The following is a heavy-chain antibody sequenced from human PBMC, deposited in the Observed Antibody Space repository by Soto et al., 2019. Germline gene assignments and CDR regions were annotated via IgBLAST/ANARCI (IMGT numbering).Heavy chain of an antibody. D-gene: IGHD3-10*01. CDR1: GDSVSSNSAG. V-gene: IGHV6-1*01. CDR3: AREVTMVRGVGYYGMDV. CDR2: TYYKSKWFN. J-gene: IGHJ6*02. Sequence: SQTLSLTCAISGDSVSSNSAGWNWVRQTPSRGLEWLGRTYYKSKWFNNYAVSVKSRITINPDTSQDQFSLHLDSVTPEDTAVYYCAREVTMVRGVGYYGMDVWGQGTTVTVSS.